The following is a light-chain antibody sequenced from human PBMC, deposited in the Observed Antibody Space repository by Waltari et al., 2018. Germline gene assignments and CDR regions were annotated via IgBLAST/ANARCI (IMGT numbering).Light chain of an antibody. Sequence: QSALTQPPSASGSPGQSVTISCTGASSDIGAVSWYQHHPGKAPKLMIYDVTKRPSGVPDRFSGSGSGNTASLTVAGLQPEEEADYYCTSDAGSNSNSFYVFGTGTKVTVL. CDR2: DVT. CDR1: SSDIGA. V-gene: IGLV2-8*01. J-gene: IGLJ1*01. CDR3: TSDAGSNSNSFYV.